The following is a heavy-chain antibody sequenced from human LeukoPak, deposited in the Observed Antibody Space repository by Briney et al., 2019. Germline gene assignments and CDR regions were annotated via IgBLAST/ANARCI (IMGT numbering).Heavy chain of an antibody. CDR1: GGTFSSYA. CDR3: ARDNAKHIVVVTAIPDAYAFDI. Sequence: EASVKVSCKASGGTFSSYAISWVRQAPGQGLEWMGGIIPIFGTANYAQKFPGRVTITADESTSTAYMELSSLRSEDTAVYYCARDNAKHIVVVTAIPDAYAFDIWGQGTMVTVSS. D-gene: IGHD2-21*02. CDR2: IIPIFGTA. V-gene: IGHV1-69*01. J-gene: IGHJ3*02.